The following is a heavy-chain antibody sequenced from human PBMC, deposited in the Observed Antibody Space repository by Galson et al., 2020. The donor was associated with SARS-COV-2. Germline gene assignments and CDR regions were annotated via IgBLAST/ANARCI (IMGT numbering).Heavy chain of an antibody. V-gene: IGHV2-5*01. Sequence: SGPTLVTHTQTLTLTCNFPGISLSTTGVGVGWIRQTPAKALEWLALIYWNDDKRYSPSLKSRLTITKDTSNTQVVLTMTNIDPGYTATYYGARTDGWVQQRSRFDHWDQGTLVTGAS. D-gene: IGHD6-13*01. CDR1: GISLSTTGVG. CDR2: IYWNDDK. J-gene: IGHJ4*02. CDR3: ARTDGWVQQRSRFDH.